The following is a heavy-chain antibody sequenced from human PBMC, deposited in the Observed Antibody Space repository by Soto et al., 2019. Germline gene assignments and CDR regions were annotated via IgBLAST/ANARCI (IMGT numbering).Heavy chain of an antibody. Sequence: SETLSLTCTVSGGSISGYYWSWIRQPPGKGLEWVGNIYYSGSTNYNPSLKNRVTISVDTSNNQFSLKVSSVTAADTAVFYCARGSGSTFDYWGQGALVTVSS. V-gene: IGHV4-59*01. J-gene: IGHJ4*02. CDR1: GGSISGYY. CDR3: ARGSGSTFDY. D-gene: IGHD3-10*01. CDR2: IYYSGST.